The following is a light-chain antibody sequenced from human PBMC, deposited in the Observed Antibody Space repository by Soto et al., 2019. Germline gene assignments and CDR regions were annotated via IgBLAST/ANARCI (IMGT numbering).Light chain of an antibody. Sequence: EIVLTQSPATLSLSPGERATLSCRASQSDRSFLAWYQQKPGQAPRLLIYDASNRATGVPGRFSGSGSGTDFTLTISILEPEDFAVYYCQQRSSWPPALSFGGGTKVE. CDR3: QQRSSWPPALS. J-gene: IGKJ4*01. CDR2: DAS. CDR1: QSDRSF. V-gene: IGKV3-11*01.